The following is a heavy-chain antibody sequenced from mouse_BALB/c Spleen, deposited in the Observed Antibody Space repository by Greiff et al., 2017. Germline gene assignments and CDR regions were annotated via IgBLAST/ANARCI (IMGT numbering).Heavy chain of an antibody. CDR3: AKHGVRTTLYYAMDY. CDR1: GFSLTDYG. J-gene: IGHJ4*01. CDR2: IWGGGST. D-gene: IGHD2-14*01. Sequence: VQLQQSGPGLVAPSQSLSITCTVSGFSLTDYGVSWIRQPPGKGLEWLGVIWGGGSTYYNSALKSRLSISKDNSKSQVFLKMNSLQTDDTAMYYCAKHGVRTTLYYAMDYWGQGTSVTVSS. V-gene: IGHV2-6-5*01.